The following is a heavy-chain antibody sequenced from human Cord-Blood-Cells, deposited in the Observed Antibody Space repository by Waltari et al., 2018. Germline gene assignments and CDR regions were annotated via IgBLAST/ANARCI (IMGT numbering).Heavy chain of an antibody. J-gene: IGHJ3*02. CDR2: INHSGST. CDR3: ARLSPSHPVIAAAGDAFDI. CDR1: GGSFSGYY. V-gene: IGHV4-34*01. D-gene: IGHD6-13*01. Sequence: QVQLQQWGAGLLKPSETLSLTCAVYGGSFSGYYWSWIRQPPGKGLEWIGEINHSGSTHDHPSRKSRVTISVDTSENQFALKRSSVTAADTAVYYCARLSPSHPVIAAAGDAFDIWGQGTMVTVSS.